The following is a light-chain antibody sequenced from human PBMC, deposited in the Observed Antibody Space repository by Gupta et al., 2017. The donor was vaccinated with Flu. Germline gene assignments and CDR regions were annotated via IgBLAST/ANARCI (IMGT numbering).Light chain of an antibody. V-gene: IGKV3-15*01. CDR1: QSVRSN. CDR2: GAS. CDR3: QQYNNWPPLT. J-gene: IGKJ4*01. Sequence: ATLYVSPGERATLSCRASQSVRSNLAWYQQKPGQAPRLLIYGASTRDTGIPARFSGSGSGTEFTLTISSRQSEDFAVYYCQQYNNWPPLTFGGGTKVEIK.